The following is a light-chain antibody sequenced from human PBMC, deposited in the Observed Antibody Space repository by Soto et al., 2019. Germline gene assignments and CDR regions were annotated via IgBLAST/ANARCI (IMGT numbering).Light chain of an antibody. CDR2: LNSDGSH. Sequence: QPVLTQSSSASASLGASVKLTCTLSSGHSTYAIAWHQQQPQKGPRYLMKLNSDGSHNKGDGIPDRFSGSSSGAERYLTISSLQSEDEADYYCQTWGTDTVIFGGGTKLTVL. CDR3: QTWGTDTVI. V-gene: IGLV4-69*01. J-gene: IGLJ2*01. CDR1: SGHSTYA.